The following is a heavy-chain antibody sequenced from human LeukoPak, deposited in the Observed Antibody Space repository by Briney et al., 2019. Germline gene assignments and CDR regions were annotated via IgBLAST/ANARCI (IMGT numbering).Heavy chain of an antibody. CDR2: ISADGST. Sequence: GGSLRLSCAASGFTFGIYAMTWVRQAPGKGLEWVSSISADGSTYYAVSVRGRFTISRDNSKDTLFLQMNSLRAEDTALYYCVACSSASCYGDRFDPWGQGTLVTVSS. V-gene: IGHV3-23*01. CDR3: VACSSASCYGDRFDP. D-gene: IGHD2-2*01. CDR1: GFTFGIYA. J-gene: IGHJ5*02.